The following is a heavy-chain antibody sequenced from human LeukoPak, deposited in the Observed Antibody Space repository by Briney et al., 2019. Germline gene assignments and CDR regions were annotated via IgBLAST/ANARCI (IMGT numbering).Heavy chain of an antibody. D-gene: IGHD2-15*01. Sequence: GGSLRLSCAASGFSFSSYAMSWVRQAPGKGLEWVSGISGGGGSTFDADSVKGRFTISRDNSKNTLYLQMNSLRVDDTAVYYCAKRGGTESLYYYYYMDVWGKGTTVTVSS. CDR3: AKRGGTESLYYYYYMDV. V-gene: IGHV3-23*01. J-gene: IGHJ6*03. CDR1: GFSFSSYA. CDR2: ISGGGGST.